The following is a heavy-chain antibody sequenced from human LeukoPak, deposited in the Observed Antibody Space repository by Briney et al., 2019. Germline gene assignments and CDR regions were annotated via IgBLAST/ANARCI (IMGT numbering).Heavy chain of an antibody. J-gene: IGHJ4*02. V-gene: IGHV1-18*01. CDR3: ARDGPYYYDSSGYYRFDY. CDR1: GYTFTDYG. Sequence: GASVKVSCKASGYTFTDYGISWVRQAPGQGLEWMGWISAYNGNTNYAQKLQGRVTMTTDTSTSTAYMELRSLRSDNTAVYYCARDGPYYYDSSGYYRFDYWGQGTLVTVSS. CDR2: ISAYNGNT. D-gene: IGHD3-22*01.